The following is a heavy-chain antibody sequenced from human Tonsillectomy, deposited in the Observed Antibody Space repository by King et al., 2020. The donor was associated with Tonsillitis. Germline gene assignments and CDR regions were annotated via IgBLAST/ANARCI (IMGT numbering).Heavy chain of an antibody. J-gene: IGHJ4*02. Sequence: LQLQESGSGLVKPSQTLSLTCAVSGGSISSGGYSWSWIRQPPGKGLEWIGYIYHSGSTYYNPSLKSRFTIPVDRSKNQFSLKLGSVTAAAPAVYYCARVVSVAAMTAADYFDYWGQGTLVTVSS. CDR1: GGSISSGGYS. CDR2: IYHSGST. D-gene: IGHD2-15*01. V-gene: IGHV4-30-2*01. CDR3: ARVVSVAAMTAADYFDY.